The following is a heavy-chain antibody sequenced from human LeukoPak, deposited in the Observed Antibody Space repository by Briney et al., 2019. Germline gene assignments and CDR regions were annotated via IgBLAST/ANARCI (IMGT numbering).Heavy chain of an antibody. D-gene: IGHD2-8*01. J-gene: IGHJ4*02. CDR3: ARDAIVLMVYAIFDY. V-gene: IGHV3-48*03. CDR2: ISSSGSTI. Sequence: GGSLRLSCAASGFTFSSYEMNWVRQAPGKGLEWVSYISSSGSTIYYADSVKGRFTISRDNAKNSLYLQMNSLRGEDTAVYYCARDAIVLMVYAIFDYWGQGTLVTVSS. CDR1: GFTFSSYE.